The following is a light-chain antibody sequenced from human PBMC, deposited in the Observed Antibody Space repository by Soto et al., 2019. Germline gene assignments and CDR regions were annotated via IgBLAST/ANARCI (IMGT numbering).Light chain of an antibody. Sequence: QSALTQPASVSGSPGQSITISCTGTSSDVGGYNYVSWYQQHPGKAPKLMIYEVSNRPSGVSNRFSGSKSGNTASLTISGLQXXXXXDYYCTSYTTSSTHWVFGGGTKL. CDR3: TSYTTSSTHWV. CDR2: EVS. J-gene: IGLJ3*02. V-gene: IGLV2-14*01. CDR1: SSDVGGYNY.